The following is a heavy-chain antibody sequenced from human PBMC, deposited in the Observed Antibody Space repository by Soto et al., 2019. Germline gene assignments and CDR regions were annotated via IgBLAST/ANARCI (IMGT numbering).Heavy chain of an antibody. D-gene: IGHD3-3*02. J-gene: IGHJ6*02. CDR3: ARDKDREKLGGTYYYALDV. CDR2: IIPIFRTP. CDR1: GDTFSSFA. V-gene: IGHV1-69*12. Sequence: QVQLVQSGAEVKKPGSSVKVSCKASGDTFSSFAISWVRQAPGQGLEWMGGIIPIFRTPNYAQKFQGRVTITADEFTCTAYMELSSLRSEDTAVYYCARDKDREKLGGTYYYALDVWGQGTTVIVSS.